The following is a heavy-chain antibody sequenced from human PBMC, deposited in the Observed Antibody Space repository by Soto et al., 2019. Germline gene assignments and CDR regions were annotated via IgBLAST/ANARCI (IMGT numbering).Heavy chain of an antibody. CDR2: ISSGGTNM. V-gene: IGHV3-48*03. Sequence: EVQLVESGGGLVQPEGSLRLSCAASGFTFSSYEMNWVRQAPGKGLEWVSYISSGGTNMYYADSVKGRFTISRDNAKSSLYLQMNALRAEDTAVYYCARDEWEFLSLGIDHWGQGTLVTVSS. CDR1: GFTFSSYE. J-gene: IGHJ4*02. CDR3: ARDEWEFLSLGIDH. D-gene: IGHD3-10*01.